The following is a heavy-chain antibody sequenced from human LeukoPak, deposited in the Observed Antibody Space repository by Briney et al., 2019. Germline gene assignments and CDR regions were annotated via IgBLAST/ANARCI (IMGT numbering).Heavy chain of an antibody. V-gene: IGHV1-8*03. Sequence: ASVKVSCKASGYTFTNYDINWVRQATGQGLEWMGWMNPNSGNTGYAQKFQGRVTITRNPSISTAYMEMSSLRYEDTAMYYCARALGPAGYRWWFDPWGQGTLVTVSS. J-gene: IGHJ5*02. CDR1: GYTFTNYD. CDR2: MNPNSGNT. CDR3: ARALGPAGYRWWFDP. D-gene: IGHD2-2*01.